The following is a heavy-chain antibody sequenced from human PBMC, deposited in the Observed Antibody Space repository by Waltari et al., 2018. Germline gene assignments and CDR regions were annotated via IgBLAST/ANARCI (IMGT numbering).Heavy chain of an antibody. D-gene: IGHD2-15*01. Sequence: YCWSSIRQSPGNGLEWIGRVDRFGRTNYNPSFASRVIMSLDTSMNHCSLNMLSATAADTAVYYCARDRGRGLYLDSWGRGTLVSVSP. J-gene: IGHJ4*02. CDR3: ARDRGRGLYLDS. CDR1: YC. CDR2: VDRFGRT. V-gene: IGHV4-34*01.